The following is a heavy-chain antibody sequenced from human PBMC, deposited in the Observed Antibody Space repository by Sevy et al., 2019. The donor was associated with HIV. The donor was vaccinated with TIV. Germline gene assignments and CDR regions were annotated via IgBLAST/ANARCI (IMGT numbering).Heavy chain of an antibody. V-gene: IGHV4-31*03. CDR1: GDSISSGAYY. CDR3: ARGRLIVARERWFDP. J-gene: IGHJ5*02. Sequence: SETLSLTCTVSGDSISSGAYYWSWIRQHPGKGLEWIGYIYYTGSTHYNPSLKSRVVISLDTSKNQFSLKVSSVTAADTAVYYCARGRLIVARERWFDPWGQGIRVTVSS. D-gene: IGHD5-12*01. CDR2: IYYTGST.